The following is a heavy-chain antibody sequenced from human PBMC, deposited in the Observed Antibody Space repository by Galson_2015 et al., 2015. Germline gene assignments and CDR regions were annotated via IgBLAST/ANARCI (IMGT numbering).Heavy chain of an antibody. CDR1: DFTFSSYR. D-gene: IGHD2-21*02. CDR2: ISSSGSLI. J-gene: IGHJ3*02. V-gene: IGHV3-48*03. CDR3: GFVVVTATDAFDI. Sequence: SLRLSCAASDFTFSSYRVSWVRQAPGKGLEWVSYISSSGSLIYYADSVKGRFTTSRDNAKNSLYLQMNSLRAEDTAVYCCGFVVVTATDAFDIWGQGTMVAVSS.